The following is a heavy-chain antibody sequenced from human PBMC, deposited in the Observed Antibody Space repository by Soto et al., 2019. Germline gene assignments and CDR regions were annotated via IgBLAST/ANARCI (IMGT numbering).Heavy chain of an antibody. CDR3: ARKGRGWNYDY. V-gene: IGHV4-59*12. D-gene: IGHD1-7*01. Sequence: PSETLSLTCTVSGGSISSTYWTWIRQPPGKGLEWIGYVYNSGSTNYNPSLKSRVTISEDTSKSQFSLKVNSMTAADTAVYYCARKGRGWNYDYWGQGTLVTVSS. J-gene: IGHJ4*02. CDR1: GGSISSTY. CDR2: VYNSGST.